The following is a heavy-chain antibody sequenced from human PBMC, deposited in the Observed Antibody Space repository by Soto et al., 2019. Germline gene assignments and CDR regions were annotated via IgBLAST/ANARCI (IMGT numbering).Heavy chain of an antibody. CDR3: AEDGRGSRSTSYGMDV. CDR2: IVVGSGNT. Sequence: QMHMVQSGPEVKKPGTSVKVSCKASGFTFTSSAVQWVRQARGQRLDWIGLIVVGSGNTNYAQKCQERVTITRDMSTSTAYMELSSLRAEDTAVYYGAEDGRGSRSTSYGMDVWGQGTTVTVSS. V-gene: IGHV1-58*01. D-gene: IGHD2-2*01. J-gene: IGHJ6*02. CDR1: GFTFTSSA.